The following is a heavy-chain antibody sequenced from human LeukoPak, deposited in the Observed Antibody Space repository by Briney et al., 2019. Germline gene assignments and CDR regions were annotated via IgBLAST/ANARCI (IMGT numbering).Heavy chain of an antibody. J-gene: IGHJ4*02. CDR3: AKGTVVVITNGVFDY. Sequence: GGSLRLSCAASGFTFDDYAMHWVRQAPGKGLEWVSVISWNSGSIGYADSVKGRFTISRDNAKNSLYLQMNSLRAEDTALYYCAKGTVVVITNGVFDYWGQGTLVTVSS. CDR1: GFTFDDYA. V-gene: IGHV3-9*01. D-gene: IGHD3-22*01. CDR2: ISWNSGSI.